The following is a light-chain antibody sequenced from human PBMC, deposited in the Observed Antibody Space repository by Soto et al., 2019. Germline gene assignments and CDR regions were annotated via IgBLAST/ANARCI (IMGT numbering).Light chain of an antibody. CDR2: SAS. CDR3: QQADSFPWT. Sequence: LATQSPSSVSSSVGDICTITCQTSKDISSSVAWYQQNPGKAPNLLIFSASALHRGVPPRFSGSGSGTAFTLTVSSLQPEDFAIYYCQQADSFPWTFGQGTKVDIK. J-gene: IGKJ1*01. V-gene: IGKV1D-12*01. CDR1: KDISSS.